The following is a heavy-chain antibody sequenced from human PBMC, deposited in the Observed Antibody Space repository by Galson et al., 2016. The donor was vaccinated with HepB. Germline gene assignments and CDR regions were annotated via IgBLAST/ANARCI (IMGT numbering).Heavy chain of an antibody. CDR3: ARDDYLLRFQNGMDV. Sequence: SVKVSCKASGYTFTSYYMHWVRQAPGQGLEWMGIINPSGGSTSYAQKFQGRVTMTRDTSTSTVYMELSSLRSEDTAVYYCARDDYLLRFQNGMDVWGQGTTVTVSS. V-gene: IGHV1-46*01. D-gene: IGHD4/OR15-4a*01. CDR1: GYTFTSYY. CDR2: INPSGGST. J-gene: IGHJ6*02.